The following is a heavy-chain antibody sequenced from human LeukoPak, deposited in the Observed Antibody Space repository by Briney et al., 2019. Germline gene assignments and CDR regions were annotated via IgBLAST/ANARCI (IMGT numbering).Heavy chain of an antibody. D-gene: IGHD3-22*01. CDR1: GDSLINFY. Sequence: SETLSLTCTVSGDSLINFYWSWIRQPPGQGLEWIGYIYYTGTTSSNPSFKSRLTISLDTSNNQFSLNLRSVTAADTAVYYCARHKHDSSGYAFDYWGQGTLVTVSS. CDR2: IYYTGTT. J-gene: IGHJ4*02. CDR3: ARHKHDSSGYAFDY. V-gene: IGHV4-59*08.